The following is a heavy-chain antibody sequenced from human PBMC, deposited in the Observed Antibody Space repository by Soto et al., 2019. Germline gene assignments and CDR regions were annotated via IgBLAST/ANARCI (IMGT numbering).Heavy chain of an antibody. CDR2: FDPEDGET. CDR1: GYTLTELS. J-gene: IGHJ4*02. D-gene: IGHD6-19*01. V-gene: IGHV1-24*01. CDR3: ATAVSSGWLYNFDY. Sequence: ASVKVSCKVSGYTLTELSMHWVRQAPGKGLEWMGGFDPEDGETIYAQKFQGRVTMTEDTSTDTAYMELSSLRSEDTAVYYCATAVSSGWLYNFDYWGQGTLVTVSS.